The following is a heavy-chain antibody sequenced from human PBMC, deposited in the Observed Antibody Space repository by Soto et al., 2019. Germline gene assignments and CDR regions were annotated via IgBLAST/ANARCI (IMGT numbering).Heavy chain of an antibody. CDR3: AKDGGGLLWWDYDAFDI. V-gene: IGHV3-23*01. CDR1: GFTFSSYA. J-gene: IGHJ3*02. Sequence: GGSLRLSCAASGFTFSSYAMSWVRQAPGKGLEWVSAISGSGGSTYYADSVKGRFTISRDNSKNTLYLQMNSLRAEDTAVYYCAKDGGGLLWWDYDAFDIWGQGTMVTVSS. CDR2: ISGSGGST. D-gene: IGHD2-15*01.